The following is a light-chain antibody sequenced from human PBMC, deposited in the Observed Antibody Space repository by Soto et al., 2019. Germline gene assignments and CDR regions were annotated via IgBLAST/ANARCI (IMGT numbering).Light chain of an antibody. J-gene: IGKJ2*01. CDR2: KAS. V-gene: IGKV1-5*03. CDR1: QSISTW. CDR3: QQYNSYLYT. Sequence: DIQMPQSPSTLSASVGDSVTITCRASQSISTWLAWYQQKPGKAPKLLIYKASSLESGVPSRFSGSGAGTEFTLTISSLQPDDFATYYCQQYNSYLYTFGQGTKLEIK.